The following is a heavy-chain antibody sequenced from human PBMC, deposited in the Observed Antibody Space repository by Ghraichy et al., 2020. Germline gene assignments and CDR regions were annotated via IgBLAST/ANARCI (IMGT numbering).Heavy chain of an antibody. D-gene: IGHD6-19*01. CDR2: IYSGGST. CDR1: GFTVSSNY. CDR3: AAEMIAVAGGDY. J-gene: IGHJ4*02. Sequence: GGSLRLSCAASGFTVSSNYMSWVRQAPGKGLEWVSVIYSGGSTYYADSVKGRFTISRDNSKNTLYLQMNSLRAEDTAVYYCAAEMIAVAGGDYWGQGTLVTVSS. V-gene: IGHV3-53*01.